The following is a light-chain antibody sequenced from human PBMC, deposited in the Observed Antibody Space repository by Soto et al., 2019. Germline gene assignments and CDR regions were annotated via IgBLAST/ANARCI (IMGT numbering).Light chain of an antibody. CDR2: RGS. CDR3: QDYGTSAPWT. CDR1: QNIRGNE. J-gene: IGKJ1*01. Sequence: EVVLTQSPGTLSLSPGERATLSCRASQNIRGNELAWYQQKPGQAPRLLIYRGSSRATGIPDRYSGRGSGTDITHAISRLEPEDFAVYYCQDYGTSAPWTFGKGTKVEIK. V-gene: IGKV3-20*01.